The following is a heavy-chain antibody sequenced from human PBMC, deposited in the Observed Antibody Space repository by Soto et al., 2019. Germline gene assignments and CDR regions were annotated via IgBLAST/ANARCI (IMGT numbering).Heavy chain of an antibody. D-gene: IGHD1-26*01. V-gene: IGHV1-3*01. CDR2: INAANGNT. CDR1: GYTFARYS. Sequence: QVQLVQSGAEVKKPGASVKVSCKASGYTFARYSMHWVRQAPGQSLEWMGWINAANGNTKYSQKFQGRVTIRRDTFATTAYMELSSLRSEDTAVYYCARGGFEAVSTTGGDYWGQGTLVSVSS. J-gene: IGHJ4*02. CDR3: ARGGFEAVSTTGGDY.